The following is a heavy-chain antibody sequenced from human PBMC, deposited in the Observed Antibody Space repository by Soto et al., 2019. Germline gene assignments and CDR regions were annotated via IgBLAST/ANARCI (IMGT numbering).Heavy chain of an antibody. Sequence: PSETLSHTCAVSGGSISSGGYSWSWIRQPPGKGLEWIGYIYHSGSTYYNPSLKSRVTISVDRSKNQFSLKLSSVTAADTAVYYCAGGPGVARNYWGQGTLVTVSS. J-gene: IGHJ4*02. CDR1: GGSISSGGYS. CDR2: IYHSGST. D-gene: IGHD5-12*01. CDR3: AGGPGVARNY. V-gene: IGHV4-30-2*01.